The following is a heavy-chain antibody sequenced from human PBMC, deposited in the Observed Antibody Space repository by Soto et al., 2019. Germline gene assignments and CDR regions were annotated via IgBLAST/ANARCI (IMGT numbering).Heavy chain of an antibody. J-gene: IGHJ6*02. CDR1: GYSFTSYW. CDR2: IYPGDSDT. Sequence: GESLKISCKGSGYSFTSYWIGWVRQMPGKGLEWMGIIYPGDSDTRYSPSFQGQVTISADKSISTAYLQWSSLKASDTAMYYCARAGDSGGYPYYYYYYGMDVWGQGTTVTVSS. CDR3: ARAGDSGGYPYYYYYYGMDV. D-gene: IGHD3-10*01. V-gene: IGHV5-51*01.